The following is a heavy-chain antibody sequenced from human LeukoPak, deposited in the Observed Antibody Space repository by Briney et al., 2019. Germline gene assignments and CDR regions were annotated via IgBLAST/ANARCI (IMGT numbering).Heavy chain of an antibody. V-gene: IGHV1-8*01. J-gene: IGHJ5*02. Sequence: ASVKVSCKASVYTFTSYDINWVRQATGQGLEWMGWMNPNSGNTGYAQKFQGRVTMTRNTSISTAYMELSSLRSEDTAVYYCARGRLVLLWFREHRGFDPWGQGTLVTVSS. D-gene: IGHD3-10*01. CDR2: MNPNSGNT. CDR3: ARGRLVLLWFREHRGFDP. CDR1: VYTFTSYD.